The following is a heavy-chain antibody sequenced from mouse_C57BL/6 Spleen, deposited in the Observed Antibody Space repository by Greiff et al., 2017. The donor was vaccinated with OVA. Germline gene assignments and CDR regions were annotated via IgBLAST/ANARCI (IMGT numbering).Heavy chain of an antibody. D-gene: IGHD2-4*01. CDR1: GYTFTSYW. Sequence: QVQLQQPGAELVKPGASVKLSCKASGYTFTSYWLQWVKQRPGQGLEWIGEIDPSDSYTNYNQKFKGKATLTVDTSSSKAYMQLSSLTSEDSAVYYCARLGYYDLSWFAYWGQGTLVTVSA. J-gene: IGHJ3*01. CDR2: IDPSDSYT. CDR3: ARLGYYDLSWFAY. V-gene: IGHV1-50*01.